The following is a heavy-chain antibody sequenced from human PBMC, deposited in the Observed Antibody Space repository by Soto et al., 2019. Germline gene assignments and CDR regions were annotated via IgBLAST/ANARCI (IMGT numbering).Heavy chain of an antibody. D-gene: IGHD6-13*01. Sequence: SETLSLTCAVSGYSISSGYYWGWIRQPPGKGLEWIGSIYHSGSTYYNPSLKSRVTISVDTSKNQFSLKLSSVTAADTAVYYCARVIAAAAPSWFDPWGQGTLVTVSS. J-gene: IGHJ5*02. CDR3: ARVIAAAAPSWFDP. V-gene: IGHV4-38-2*01. CDR1: GYSISSGYY. CDR2: IYHSGST.